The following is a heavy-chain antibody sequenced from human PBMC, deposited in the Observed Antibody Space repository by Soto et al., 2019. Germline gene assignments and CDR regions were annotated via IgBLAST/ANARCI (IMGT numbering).Heavy chain of an antibody. J-gene: IGHJ4*02. Sequence: QVQLVESGGGVVQPGRSLRLSCAASGFTFSSYGMHWVRQAPGKGLEWVAVIWYDGSTKYYVDSVKGRFTISRDNSKNTLYLQMNSLRAEDTAVYYCAREEMATNTFDYWGQGTLVTVSS. CDR2: IWYDGSTK. V-gene: IGHV3-33*01. D-gene: IGHD5-12*01. CDR3: AREEMATNTFDY. CDR1: GFTFSSYG.